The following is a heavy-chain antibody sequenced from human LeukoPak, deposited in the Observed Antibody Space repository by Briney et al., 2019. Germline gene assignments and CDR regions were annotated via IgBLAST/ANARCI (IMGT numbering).Heavy chain of an antibody. CDR2: ISSSSSTI. CDR1: GFTFTDYW. D-gene: IGHD2-2*01. J-gene: IGHJ4*02. V-gene: IGHV3-48*01. Sequence: GGSLRLSCAVSGFTFTDYWMNWVRQAPGKGLEWVSHISSSSSTIYYADSVKGRFTISRDNAKNSLYLQVNSLRAEDTAVYYCARDQTSASLNLDFWGQGTLVTVSS. CDR3: ARDQTSASLNLDF.